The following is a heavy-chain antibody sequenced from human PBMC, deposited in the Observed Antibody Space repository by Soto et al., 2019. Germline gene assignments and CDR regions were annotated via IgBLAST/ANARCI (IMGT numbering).Heavy chain of an antibody. J-gene: IGHJ6*02. D-gene: IGHD3-9*01. Sequence: ESGPTLVNPTQPLTLTCTFSGFSLSTSGMCVSWIRQPPGKALEWLARIDWDDDKYYSTSLKTRLTISKDTSKNQVVLTMTNMDPVDTATYYCARIRRGYDILTGYAQYYGMDVWGQGTTVTVSS. CDR3: ARIRRGYDILTGYAQYYGMDV. CDR2: IDWDDDK. CDR1: GFSLSTSGMC. V-gene: IGHV2-70*11.